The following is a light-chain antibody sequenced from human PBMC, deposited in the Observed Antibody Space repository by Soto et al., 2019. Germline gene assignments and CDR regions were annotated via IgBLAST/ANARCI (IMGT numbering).Light chain of an antibody. CDR3: QQYESTPPT. V-gene: IGKV4-1*01. CDR1: QSVLYSSNNKNY. CDR2: WAS. J-gene: IGKJ2*01. Sequence: DIVMTQSPDSLAVSLGERATINCKSRQSVLYSSNNKNYLAWYQQRPGQPPKLLIYWASTRESGVPDRFSGSGSGTDFPLTITSLQAEDVAVYYCQQYESTPPTFGQGTKLEIK.